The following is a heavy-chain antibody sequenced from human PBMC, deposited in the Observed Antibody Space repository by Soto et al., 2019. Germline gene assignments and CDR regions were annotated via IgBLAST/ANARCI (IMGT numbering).Heavy chain of an antibody. CDR1: GFTFSSYA. V-gene: IGHV3-23*01. J-gene: IGHJ6*02. CDR2: ISGSGDST. CDR3: AKDRDGAAAGPTKFYGMDV. Sequence: EVQLLESGGGLVQPGGSLRLSCAASGFTFSSYAMSWVRQAPGKGLEWVSVISGSGDSTYYADSVRGRFTISRDNSKNTRYLQMNGLRAEDTAVYYCAKDRDGAAAGPTKFYGMDVWGQGTTVTVSS. D-gene: IGHD6-13*01.